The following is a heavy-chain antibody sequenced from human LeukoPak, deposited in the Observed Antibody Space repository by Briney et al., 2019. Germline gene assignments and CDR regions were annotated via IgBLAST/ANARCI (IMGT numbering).Heavy chain of an antibody. J-gene: IGHJ4*02. V-gene: IGHV4-31*03. D-gene: IGHD3-3*01. CDR3: AREFQYYDFWSGYSVYYFDY. CDR1: GGSISSGGYY. Sequence: PSETLSLTCTVSGGSISSGGYYWSWIRQHPGKGLEWIEYIYYSGSTYYNPSLKSRVTISVDTSKNQFSLKLSSVTAADTAVYYCAREFQYYDFWSGYSVYYFDYWGQGTLVTVSS. CDR2: IYYSGST.